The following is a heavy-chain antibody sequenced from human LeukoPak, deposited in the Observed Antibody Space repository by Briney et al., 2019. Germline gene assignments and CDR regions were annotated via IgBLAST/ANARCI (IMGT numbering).Heavy chain of an antibody. Sequence: ESGPTLANPTHTLTLTCTFPGFLLRTSGVGVGWIRQPPGKAMEWLALIYWNDDNRYTPCLKSRLTIPKDTSKNQIVLTMTNMDPGDTATYYCAHTRCDDFWSGCFDYWGQGTLVTVSS. CDR2: IYWNDDN. CDR1: GFLLRTSGVG. J-gene: IGHJ4*02. D-gene: IGHD3-3*01. V-gene: IGHV2-5*01. CDR3: AHTRCDDFWSGCFDY.